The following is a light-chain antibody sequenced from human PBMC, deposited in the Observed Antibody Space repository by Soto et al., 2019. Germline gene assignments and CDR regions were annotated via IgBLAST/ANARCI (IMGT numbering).Light chain of an antibody. J-gene: IGKJ1*01. CDR1: QSVSSSY. V-gene: IGKV3-20*01. CDR2: GSS. Sequence: EIVLTQSPGTLSLSPGERATLSCRASQSVSSSYLAWYQQKPGQAPRLLIYGSSSRATGIPDRFSGSGSGKYFTLTISRLEPEDFALYYCQQYGRSPGTFGQGTKVEIK. CDR3: QQYGRSPGT.